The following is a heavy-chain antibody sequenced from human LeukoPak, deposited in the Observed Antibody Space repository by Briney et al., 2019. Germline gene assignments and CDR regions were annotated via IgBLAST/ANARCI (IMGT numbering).Heavy chain of an antibody. CDR1: GFTFSNYW. CDR2: IKHDGSEK. CDR3: ARDRFKEYGDTELGY. D-gene: IGHD4-17*01. V-gene: IGHV3-7*01. Sequence: PGGSLRLSCAASGFTFSNYWMSWVRQAPGKGLERVGNIKHDGSEKYYVDSVKGRFNISRDNAKNSLYLHMNSLRAEDTAVYYCARDRFKEYGDTELGYWGQGILVTVSS. J-gene: IGHJ4*02.